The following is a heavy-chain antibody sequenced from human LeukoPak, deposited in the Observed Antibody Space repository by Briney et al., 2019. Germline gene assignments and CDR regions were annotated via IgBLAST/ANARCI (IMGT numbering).Heavy chain of an antibody. Sequence: ASVKVSCKTSGYTLTSYYMHWVRQAPGQGLEWMGIINPSGGSTSYAQKFQGRVTMTRDMSTSTVYMELSSLRSEDTAVYYCAREQAIAAAGKASVFDYWGQGTLVTVSS. CDR3: AREQAIAAAGKASVFDY. J-gene: IGHJ4*02. D-gene: IGHD6-13*01. CDR2: INPSGGST. V-gene: IGHV1-46*01. CDR1: GYTLTSYY.